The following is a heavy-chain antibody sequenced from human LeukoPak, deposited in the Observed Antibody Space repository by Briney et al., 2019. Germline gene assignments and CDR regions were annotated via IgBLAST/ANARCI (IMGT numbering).Heavy chain of an antibody. V-gene: IGHV3-49*03. CDR1: GFTFGDYA. Sequence: PGGSLRLSCTASGFTFGDYAMSWFRQAPGKGLEWISFIRSKAYGGTTGYATSVKGRFTISRDDSKSIAYLQMNSLKTEDTALYYCTRGGSYQQFDYWGQGTLVTVSS. CDR3: TRGGSYQQFDY. CDR2: IRSKAYGGTT. J-gene: IGHJ4*02. D-gene: IGHD1-26*01.